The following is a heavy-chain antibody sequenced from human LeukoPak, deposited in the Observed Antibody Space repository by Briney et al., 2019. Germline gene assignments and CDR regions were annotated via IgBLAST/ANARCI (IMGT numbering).Heavy chain of an antibody. CDR3: ARALRYFDWLSTSPEYNWFDP. CDR2: ISSSSSTI. V-gene: IGHV3-48*01. CDR1: GFTFSSYS. D-gene: IGHD3-9*01. Sequence: GGSLRLSCAASGFTFSSYSMNWVRQAPGKGLEWVSYISSSSSTIYYADSVKGRFTISRDNAKNSLYLQMDSLRAEDTAVYYCARALRYFDWLSTSPEYNWFDPWGQGTLVTVSS. J-gene: IGHJ5*02.